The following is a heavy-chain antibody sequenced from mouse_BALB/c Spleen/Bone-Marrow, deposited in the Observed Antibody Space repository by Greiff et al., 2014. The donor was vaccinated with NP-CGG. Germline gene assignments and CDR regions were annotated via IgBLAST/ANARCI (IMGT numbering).Heavy chain of an antibody. CDR2: IYPGDGDT. D-gene: IGHD2-4*01. V-gene: IGHV1-80*01. J-gene: IGHJ4*01. CDR3: ASVYDYGRGYAMDY. CDR1: GYAFSNYG. Sequence: QVQLQQSGAEVMRPGSSVNISCKASGYAFSNYGMNWVKQRPGQGPEWIGQIYPGDGDTNYNGKFKGRVTLTADKSSSTAYMRLSSLTSEDSAVYFCASVYDYGRGYAMDYWGQGTSVNVSS.